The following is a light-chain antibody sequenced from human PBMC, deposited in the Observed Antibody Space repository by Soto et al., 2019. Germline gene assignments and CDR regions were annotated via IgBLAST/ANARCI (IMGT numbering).Light chain of an antibody. CDR3: SSYTSSSGV. J-gene: IGLJ1*01. CDR1: SSDVGGYNY. V-gene: IGLV2-14*01. CDR2: DVS. Sequence: QSALTQPASVSGSPGQSITISCTGTSSDVGGYNYVSWYQQHPGKAPKLMIYDVSNRPSGVSNRFSGSKSGNTASLTISGLQAEDEADYYCSSYTSSSGVFRTGTKLTVL.